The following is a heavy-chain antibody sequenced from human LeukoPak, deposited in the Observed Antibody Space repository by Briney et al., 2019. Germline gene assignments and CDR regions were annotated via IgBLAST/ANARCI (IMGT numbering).Heavy chain of an antibody. J-gene: IGHJ6*02. CDR2: IYYSGST. CDR1: GGSISSGGYY. CDR3: ARDPRDVTNYGMDV. Sequence: SQTLSLTCTVSGGSISSGGYYWSWIRQHPGKGLEWIGYIYYSGSTYYNPSLKSRVTISVDTSKNQFSLKLSSVTAADTAVYYCARDPRDVTNYGMDVWGQGTTVTVSS. D-gene: IGHD4-11*01. V-gene: IGHV4-31*03.